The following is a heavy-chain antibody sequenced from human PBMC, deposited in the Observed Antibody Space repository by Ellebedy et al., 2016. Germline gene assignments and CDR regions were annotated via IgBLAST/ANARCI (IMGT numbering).Heavy chain of an antibody. V-gene: IGHV3-30-3*01. CDR3: ARDRPYFDSSVSLPALDY. J-gene: IGHJ4*02. CDR2: ISHDGTKT. Sequence: GESLKISCVASGFAFSTYDMNWVRQAPGKWLEWVALISHDGTKTYYAESVKGRFTISRDNSKTTLYLQMNSLRVDGTAVYYCARDRPYFDSSVSLPALDYWGQGTLVTVS. CDR1: GFAFSTYD. D-gene: IGHD3-9*01.